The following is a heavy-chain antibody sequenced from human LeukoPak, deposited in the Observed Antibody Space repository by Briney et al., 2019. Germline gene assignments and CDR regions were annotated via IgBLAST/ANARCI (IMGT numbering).Heavy chain of an antibody. D-gene: IGHD6-13*01. J-gene: IGHJ4*02. CDR3: ARDPGSRSSSWPKSIDY. CDR1: GGSISSSSYY. V-gene: IGHV4-39*07. Sequence: SETLSLTCTVSGGSISSSSYYWGWIRQPPGKGLEWIGSIYYSGSTYYNPSLKSRVTISVDTSKNQFSLKLSSVTAADTAVYYCARDPGSRSSSWPKSIDYWGQGTLVTVSS. CDR2: IYYSGST.